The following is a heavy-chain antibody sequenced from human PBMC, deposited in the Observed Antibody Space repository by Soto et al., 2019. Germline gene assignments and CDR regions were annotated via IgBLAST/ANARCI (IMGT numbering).Heavy chain of an antibody. CDR1: GFTFSSYA. D-gene: IGHD1-1*01. J-gene: IGHJ4*02. CDR3: EKGRGQNWNVDY. CDR2: ISGSGGTA. Sequence: EVQLLESGGGSVQPVGSLRLSCAASGFTFSSYAMHWVRRPPGKGLEWVSSISGSGGTAYYADAVKGRFSISRDSIVNTLYLQMNSLRAEDTAVYYCEKGRGQNWNVDYWGQETLDTVSP. V-gene: IGHV3-23*01.